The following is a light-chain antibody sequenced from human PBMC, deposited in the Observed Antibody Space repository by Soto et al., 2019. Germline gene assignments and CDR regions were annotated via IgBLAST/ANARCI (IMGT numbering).Light chain of an antibody. CDR1: SSNIGSNY. Sequence: QSVLTQPHSASGTPGQRVTISCSGSSSNIGSNYVYWYQQLPGTVPQLLIYRNSERPSGVPDRFSGSKSGTSASLAISGLRSEDEADYYCAAWDDSLRGVVFGGGTKLTVL. CDR2: RNS. V-gene: IGLV1-47*01. J-gene: IGLJ2*01. CDR3: AAWDDSLRGVV.